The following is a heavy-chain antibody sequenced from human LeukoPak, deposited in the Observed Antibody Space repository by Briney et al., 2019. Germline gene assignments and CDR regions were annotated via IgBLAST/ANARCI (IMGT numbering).Heavy chain of an antibody. CDR3: ARMGYCSSTSCPDAFDI. CDR2: VYTSGIYTSGST. D-gene: IGHD2-2*01. V-gene: IGHV4-4*07. CDR1: GGSISNYY. Sequence: SETLSLTCTVSGGSISNYYWSWIRQPAGKGLEWIGRVYTSGIYTSGSTNYNPSLNSRVTISVDKSKNQVSLKLTSVTAADTAVYYCARMGYCSSTSCPDAFDIWGQGTMVTVSS. J-gene: IGHJ3*02.